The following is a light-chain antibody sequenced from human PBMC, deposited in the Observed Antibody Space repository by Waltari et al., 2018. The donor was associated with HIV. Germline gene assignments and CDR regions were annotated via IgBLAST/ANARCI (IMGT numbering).Light chain of an antibody. Sequence: ELVLTQSPGPLSLSPGERATLSRRLSQSVSSGYLAWYQQKPGQGPRLLIYGASNRATGIPDRFSGSGSGTDFTLTISRLEPEDFAVYYCQQYSSSPPITFGQGTRLEIK. CDR2: GAS. J-gene: IGKJ5*01. CDR1: QSVSSGY. V-gene: IGKV3-20*01. CDR3: QQYSSSPPIT.